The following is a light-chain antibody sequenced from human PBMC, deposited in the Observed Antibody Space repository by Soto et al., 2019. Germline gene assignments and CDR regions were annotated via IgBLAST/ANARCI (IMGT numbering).Light chain of an antibody. J-gene: IGKJ1*01. CDR2: AAS. CDR1: QGISSY. V-gene: IGKV1-9*01. Sequence: DIQMTQSPSSVSASVGDRFTITCRASQGISSYLAWYQQKPRKAPKLLIYAASTLQSGVPSRFSGSGSGTEFTLTISSRQPEDFATYYCQQRAFGQGTKVDIK. CDR3: QQRA.